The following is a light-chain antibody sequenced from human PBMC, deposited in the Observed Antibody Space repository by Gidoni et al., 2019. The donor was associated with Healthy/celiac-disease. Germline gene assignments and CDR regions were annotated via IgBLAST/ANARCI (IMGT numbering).Light chain of an antibody. CDR3: QQRSNWPQWT. Sequence: EIVLTQSPATLSLSPGERATLSCRASQSVSSYLAWYQQKPGQAPRRRIYDASNRATGIPARFSGSGSGTDFTLTISSLGPEDFAVYYCQQRSNWPQWTFGQGTKVEIK. V-gene: IGKV3-11*01. CDR2: DAS. CDR1: QSVSSY. J-gene: IGKJ1*01.